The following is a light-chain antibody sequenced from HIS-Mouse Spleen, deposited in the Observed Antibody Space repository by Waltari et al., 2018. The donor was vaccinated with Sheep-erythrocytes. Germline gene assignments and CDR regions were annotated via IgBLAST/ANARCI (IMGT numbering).Light chain of an antibody. Sequence: QSALTQPASVSGSPGQSITIPCTGTSSDLGIYTLVSWYQQHPGKAPKLMIYEGSKRPSGVSNRFSGSKSGNTASLTISGLQAEDEADYYCCSYAGSSTPWVFGGGTKLTVL. CDR2: EGS. CDR1: SSDLGIYTL. CDR3: CSYAGSSTPWV. V-gene: IGLV2-23*01. J-gene: IGLJ3*02.